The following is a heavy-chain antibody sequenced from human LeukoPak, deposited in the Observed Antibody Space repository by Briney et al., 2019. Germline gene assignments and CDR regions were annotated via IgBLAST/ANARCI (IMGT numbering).Heavy chain of an antibody. CDR1: GFTFSSYE. CDR3: ARGPKYYDYVWGSYRYPEFDP. D-gene: IGHD3-16*02. Sequence: PGGYVRLSWAASGFTFSSYEMDWVRPAPGKGLEWDSYISSSVSTIYYAVSVKGRFTISRDNAKNSLYLQMNSLRAEDTAVDYCARGPKYYDYVWGSYRYPEFDPWGQGTLVTVSS. CDR2: ISSSVSTI. V-gene: IGHV3-48*03. J-gene: IGHJ5*02.